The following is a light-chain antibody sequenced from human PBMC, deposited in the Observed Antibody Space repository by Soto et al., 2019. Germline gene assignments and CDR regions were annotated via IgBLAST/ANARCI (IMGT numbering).Light chain of an antibody. V-gene: IGKV1-5*03. J-gene: IGKJ1*01. Sequence: DIQMTQSPSPLSASVGDRLTITCRASQSVSTSLAWYQQKPGIAPKLLIYQASSLENGVPSRFSGSGSGTEFTLTISSLQPDDFATYYCQQYNSYRTFGQGTKVEIK. CDR3: QQYNSYRT. CDR1: QSVSTS. CDR2: QAS.